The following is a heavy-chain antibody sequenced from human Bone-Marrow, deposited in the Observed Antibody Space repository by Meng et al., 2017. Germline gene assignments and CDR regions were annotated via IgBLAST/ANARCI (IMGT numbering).Heavy chain of an antibody. Sequence: EVQLVESGGGLVQPGGSLRLSCAASGFAFSSYDMHWVRQATGKGLEWVSAIGTGGDTYYADSVKGRFIISRDNSKNTLSLQMNSLRAEDTAVYYCARSFIAAAGGGYWGQGTLVTVSS. CDR3: ARSFIAAAGGGY. D-gene: IGHD6-13*01. CDR1: GFAFSSYD. V-gene: IGHV3-13*01. J-gene: IGHJ4*02. CDR2: IGTGGDT.